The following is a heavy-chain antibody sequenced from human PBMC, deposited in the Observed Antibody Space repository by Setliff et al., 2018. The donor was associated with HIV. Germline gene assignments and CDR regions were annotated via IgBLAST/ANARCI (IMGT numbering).Heavy chain of an antibody. D-gene: IGHD2-8*01. CDR1: GFTFSSYA. Sequence: PGGSLRLSCAASGFTFSSYAMSWVRQAPGKGLEWVSVIYTDDITSYYADSVKGRFTSSRDNSKSTLYLQMKSLRAEDTAVYYCARPLLRTNTVYGILGNWFDSWGRGTLVTVSS. J-gene: IGHJ5*01. V-gene: IGHV3-23*03. CDR2: IYTDDITS. CDR3: ARPLLRTNTVYGILGNWFDS.